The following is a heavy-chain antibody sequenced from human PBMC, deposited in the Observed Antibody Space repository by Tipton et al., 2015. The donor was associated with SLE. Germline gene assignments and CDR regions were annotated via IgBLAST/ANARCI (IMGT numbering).Heavy chain of an antibody. V-gene: IGHV4-39*07. CDR3: ARDGRYYYDSRAMDV. Sequence: TLSLTCTVSGGSISSSSYYWGWIRQPPGKGLEWIGSIYYSGSTYYNPSLKSRVTISVDTSKNQFSLKLSSVTAADTAVYYCARDGRYYYDSRAMDVWGKGTTVTVSS. CDR2: IYYSGST. D-gene: IGHD3-22*01. J-gene: IGHJ6*04. CDR1: GGSISSSSYY.